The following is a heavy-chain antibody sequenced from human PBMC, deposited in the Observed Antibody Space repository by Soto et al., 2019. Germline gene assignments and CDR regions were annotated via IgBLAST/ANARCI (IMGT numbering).Heavy chain of an antibody. CDR2: IIPIFGTA. J-gene: IGHJ6*02. D-gene: IGHD5-12*01. CDR1: GGTFSSYA. CDR3: ASGYSGYDLGPYYYYGMDV. V-gene: IGHV1-69*13. Sequence: SVKVSCKASGGTFSSYAISWVRQAPGQGLEWMGGIIPIFGTANYAQKFQGRVTITADESTITAYMELSSLRSEDTAVYYCASGYSGYDLGPYYYYGMDVWGQGTTVTVSS.